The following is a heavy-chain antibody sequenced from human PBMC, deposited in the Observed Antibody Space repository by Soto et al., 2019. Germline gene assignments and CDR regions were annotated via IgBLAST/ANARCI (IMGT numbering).Heavy chain of an antibody. D-gene: IGHD2-15*01. CDR1: GFTFSSYA. Sequence: EVQLVESGGGLVQPGGSLRLSCAASGFTFSSYAMHWVRQAPGKGLEYVSAISSNGGSTYYANSVKGRFTISRDNSKNTLDLQMGSLRAEDMAVYYCAIEGKSSGDYFDYWGQGTLVTVSS. V-gene: IGHV3-64*01. CDR3: AIEGKSSGDYFDY. J-gene: IGHJ4*02. CDR2: ISSNGGST.